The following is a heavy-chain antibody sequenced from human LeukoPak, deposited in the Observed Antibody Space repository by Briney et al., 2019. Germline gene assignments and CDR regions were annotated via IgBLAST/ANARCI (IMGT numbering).Heavy chain of an antibody. D-gene: IGHD2-21*02. J-gene: IGHJ5*02. CDR2: IYSGGST. CDR3: ARATGCGGDCYEFGWFDP. V-gene: IGHV3-66*02. Sequence: PGGSLRLSCAASGFTVSSNYMRWVRQAPGKGLERVSVIYSGGSTYYADSVKGRFTISRDNSKNTLYLQMNSLRAEDTAVYYCARATGCGGDCYEFGWFDPWGQGTLVTVSS. CDR1: GFTVSSNY.